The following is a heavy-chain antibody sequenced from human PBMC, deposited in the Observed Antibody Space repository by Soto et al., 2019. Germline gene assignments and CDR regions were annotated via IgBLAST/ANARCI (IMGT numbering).Heavy chain of an antibody. CDR3: ARDPGGYSSSWLDY. CDR2: ISGSGGST. Sequence: GGSLRLSCAASGFTFSSYAMSWVRQAPGKGLEWVSAISGSGGSTYYADSVKGRFTISRDNAKNSLYLQMNSLRAEDTAVYYCARDPGGYSSSWLDYWGQGTLVTVSS. D-gene: IGHD6-13*01. CDR1: GFTFSSYA. V-gene: IGHV3-23*01. J-gene: IGHJ4*02.